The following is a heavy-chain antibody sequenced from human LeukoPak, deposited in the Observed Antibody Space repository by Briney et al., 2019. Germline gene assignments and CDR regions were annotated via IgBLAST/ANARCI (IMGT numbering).Heavy chain of an antibody. CDR3: AKDVGMSEVIWFGELLMGFYAFDI. CDR1: GFTFSSYG. Sequence: GGSLRLSCAASGFTFSSYGMSWVRQAPGKGLEWVSAISGSGGSTYYADSVKGRFTISRDNSKNTLYLQMNSLRAEDTAVYYCAKDVGMSEVIWFGELLMGFYAFDIWGQGTMVTVSS. CDR2: ISGSGGST. V-gene: IGHV3-23*01. J-gene: IGHJ3*02. D-gene: IGHD3-10*01.